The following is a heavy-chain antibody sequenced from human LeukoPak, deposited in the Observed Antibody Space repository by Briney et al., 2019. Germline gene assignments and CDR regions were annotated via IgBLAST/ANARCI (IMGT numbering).Heavy chain of an antibody. D-gene: IGHD1-26*01. CDR3: ARDDKWGFDY. CDR1: GFTFSSYS. CDR2: ISSSGSAI. J-gene: IGHJ4*02. V-gene: IGHV3-48*04. Sequence: GGSLRLSCTASGFTFSSYSMNWFRQAPGRGLEWVSYISSSGSAIYYADSVKGRLTISRDNAKNSLYLQMNNLRTEDTAVYYCARDDKWGFDYWGQGTLVTVSS.